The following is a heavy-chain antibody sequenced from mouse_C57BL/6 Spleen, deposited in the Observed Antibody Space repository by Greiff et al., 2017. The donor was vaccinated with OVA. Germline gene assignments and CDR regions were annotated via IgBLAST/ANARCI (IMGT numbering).Heavy chain of an antibody. Sequence: DVHLVESGGGLVQPGGSLKLSCAASGFTFSDYGMAWVRQAPRKGPEWVAFISNLAYSIYYAATVTGRFTISRENAKNTLYLEMSSLRSEDTAMYYCARQGSSYPNWYFDVWGTGTTVTVSS. J-gene: IGHJ1*03. V-gene: IGHV5-15*01. D-gene: IGHD1-1*01. CDR3: ARQGSSYPNWYFDV. CDR1: GFTFSDYG. CDR2: ISNLAYSI.